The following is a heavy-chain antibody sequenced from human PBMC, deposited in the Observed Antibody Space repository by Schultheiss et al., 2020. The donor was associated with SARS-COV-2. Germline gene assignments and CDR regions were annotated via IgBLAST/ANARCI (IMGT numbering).Heavy chain of an antibody. CDR2: ISAYNGNT. Sequence: ASVKVSCKASGYTFTSYGISWVRQAPGQGLEWMGWISAYNGNTNYAQKLQGRVTMTTDTSTSTAYMELRSLRSEDTAVYYCARGLELGMVVDAFDIWGQGTMVTVSS. D-gene: IGHD3-22*01. CDR1: GYTFTSYG. CDR3: ARGLELGMVVDAFDI. V-gene: IGHV1-18*01. J-gene: IGHJ3*02.